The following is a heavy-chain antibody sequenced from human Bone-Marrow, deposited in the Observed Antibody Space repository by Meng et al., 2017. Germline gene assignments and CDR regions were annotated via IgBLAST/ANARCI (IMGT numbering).Heavy chain of an antibody. CDR1: GYSFSNYR. J-gene: IGHJ6*02. D-gene: IGHD3-3*01. CDR3: TREALRYVEWFTVRHHDGMDA. Sequence: QVQLVQSGAEVKKPGASVKVSCTTSGYSFSNYRMNWVRQAPGQRPEWMGWINGDNGKTKYSEKFQDRVTITRDTSATTAYMELSGLRYEDTAVYYCTREALRYVEWFTVRHHDGMDAWGQGTTVTVSS. CDR2: INGDNGKT. V-gene: IGHV1-3*01.